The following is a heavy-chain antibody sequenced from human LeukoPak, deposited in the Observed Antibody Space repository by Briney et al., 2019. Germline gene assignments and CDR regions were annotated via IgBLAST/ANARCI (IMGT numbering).Heavy chain of an antibody. V-gene: IGHV3-7*01. J-gene: IGHJ4*02. CDR2: LNEDGSKN. CDR1: GFTVTSYW. Sequence: GGSLRLSCAASGFTVTSYWMSWVRQAPGKGLEWVANLNEDGSKNYYVGSVKGRFTISRDNAKNSLYLQLDSLRAGDTAVYYCARDGRDGFIDYWGQGTLVTVSS. CDR3: ARDGRDGFIDY. D-gene: IGHD5-24*01.